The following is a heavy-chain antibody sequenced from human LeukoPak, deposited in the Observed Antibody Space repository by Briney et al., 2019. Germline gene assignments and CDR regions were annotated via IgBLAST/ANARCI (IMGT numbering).Heavy chain of an antibody. Sequence: GGSLRLSCAASGFTFSSYGMSWVRQAPGKVLEWVSAISGSGGSTYYADSVKGRFTISRDNSKNTLYLQMNSLRAEDTAVYYCAKRRRATTGYYFDYWGQGTLVTVSS. D-gene: IGHD1-26*01. CDR2: ISGSGGST. CDR1: GFTFSSYG. J-gene: IGHJ4*02. V-gene: IGHV3-23*01. CDR3: AKRRRATTGYYFDY.